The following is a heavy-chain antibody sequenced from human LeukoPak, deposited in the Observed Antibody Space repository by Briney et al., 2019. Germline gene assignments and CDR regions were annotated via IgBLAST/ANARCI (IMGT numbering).Heavy chain of an antibody. CDR2: IYRDGSA. Sequence: GGSLRLSCAVSGFTASIYYMTWVRQAPGKGLEWVSFIYRDGSANYADSVKGRFTISRDNSKNTLYLQMNSLRAEDTAVYYCARGDSSGWYGYYFDYWGQGTLVTVSS. J-gene: IGHJ4*02. CDR1: GFTASIYY. D-gene: IGHD6-19*01. V-gene: IGHV3-66*02. CDR3: ARGDSSGWYGYYFDY.